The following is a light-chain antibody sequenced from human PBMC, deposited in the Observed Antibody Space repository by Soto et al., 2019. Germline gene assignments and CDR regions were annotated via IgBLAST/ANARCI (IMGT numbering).Light chain of an antibody. V-gene: IGLV2-23*01. CDR2: EGT. Sequence: QSVLTQPASVSGYPGQSITVSCTGTSSDAGAYNLVSWYQQHPGRAPRLIIYEGTKRPSGISHRFSGSKSDNTASLTISGLRAQDEANYHCCSYPGSRPFVFGGGTKVTVL. CDR1: SSDAGAYNL. CDR3: CSYPGSRPFV. J-gene: IGLJ3*02.